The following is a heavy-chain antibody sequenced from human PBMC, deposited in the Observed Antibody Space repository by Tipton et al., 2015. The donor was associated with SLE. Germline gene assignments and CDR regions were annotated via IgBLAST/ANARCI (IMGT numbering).Heavy chain of an antibody. D-gene: IGHD3-22*01. CDR3: AKGGDSSGYYYQDY. CDR2: ISGSGGST. J-gene: IGHJ4*02. CDR1: GFTFSSYA. V-gene: IGHV3-23*01. Sequence: GSLRLSCAASGFTFSSYAMSWVRQAPGKGLEWVSAISGSGGSTYYADSVKGRFTISRDNSKNTLYLQMNSLRAEDTAVYYCAKGGDSSGYYYQDYWGQGTLVTVSS.